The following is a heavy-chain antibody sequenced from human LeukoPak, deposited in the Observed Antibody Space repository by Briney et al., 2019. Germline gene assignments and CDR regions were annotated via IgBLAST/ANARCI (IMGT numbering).Heavy chain of an antibody. J-gene: IGHJ5*02. CDR3: AREAVAYNWFDP. CDR2: INHSGST. V-gene: IGHV4-34*01. D-gene: IGHD6-19*01. CDR1: GGSFSGYY. Sequence: SETLSLTCAVYGGSFSGYYWSWIRQPPGEGLEWIGEINHSGSTNYNPSLKSRVTISVDTSKNQFSLKLSSVTAADTAVYYCAREAVAYNWFDPWGQGTLVTVSS.